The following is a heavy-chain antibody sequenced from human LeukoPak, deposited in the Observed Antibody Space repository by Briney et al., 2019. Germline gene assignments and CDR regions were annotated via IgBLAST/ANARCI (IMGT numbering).Heavy chain of an antibody. D-gene: IGHD1-1*01. CDR3: ARGNELTKTSGHYSFDY. J-gene: IGHJ4*02. V-gene: IGHV4-4*07. CDR1: TGSMNTFF. Sequence: SETLSLTCTVSTGSMNTFFWTWVRQPAGKGLEWIGRVSGSGTAYHNPSLGRRVSISLDTSNNQLFLKVFSVTAADTAVYYCARGNELTKTSGHYSFDYWSQGVLVSVSS. CDR2: VSGSGTA.